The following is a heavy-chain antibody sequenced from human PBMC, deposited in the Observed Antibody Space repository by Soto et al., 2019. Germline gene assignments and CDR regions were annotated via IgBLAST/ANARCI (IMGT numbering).Heavy chain of an antibody. CDR1: GGSFSGYY. CDR3: ARVSGIYYYGMDV. D-gene: IGHD3-10*01. J-gene: IGHJ6*02. Sequence: PSGTLSLTCAVYGGSFSGYYWSWIRLPPGKGLEWIGEINHSGSTNYNPSLKSRVTISVDTSKNQVSLKLSSVTAADTAVYYCARVSGIYYYGMDVWGQGTTVTVSS. V-gene: IGHV4-34*01. CDR2: INHSGST.